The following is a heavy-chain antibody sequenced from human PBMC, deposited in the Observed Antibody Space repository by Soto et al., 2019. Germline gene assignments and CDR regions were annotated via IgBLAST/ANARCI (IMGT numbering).Heavy chain of an antibody. CDR1: GGSFSGYY. J-gene: IGHJ4*02. D-gene: IGHD4-17*01. CDR3: ARGRGMYGDYGYFDY. Sequence: QVQLQQWGAGLLKPSETLSLTCAVYGGSFSGYYWSWIRQPPGKGLEWIGEINHSGSTNYNPSLKSRVTISVDTSKNQFSRKLSSVTAADTAVYYCARGRGMYGDYGYFDYWGQGTLVTVSS. V-gene: IGHV4-34*01. CDR2: INHSGST.